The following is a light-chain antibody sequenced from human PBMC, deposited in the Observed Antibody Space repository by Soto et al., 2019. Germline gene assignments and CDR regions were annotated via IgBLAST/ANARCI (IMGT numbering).Light chain of an antibody. CDR2: AAS. CDR3: QQSYGTPLT. V-gene: IGKV1-39*01. Sequence: DMEMTQSPLSLSASVGDRVTITCRASQSIRNYLNWYQHKPGKVPKLLIYAASSLQSGVPTRFSGSGSGTDFTLTINSLQPEDFATYYCQQSYGTPLTFGGGTKIEIK. CDR1: QSIRNY. J-gene: IGKJ4*01.